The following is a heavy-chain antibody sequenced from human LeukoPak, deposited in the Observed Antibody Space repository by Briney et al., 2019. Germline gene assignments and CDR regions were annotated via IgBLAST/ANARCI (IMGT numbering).Heavy chain of an antibody. Sequence: ASVKVSCKASGYTFIGYYMHWVRQAPGQGLEWMGWINPNSGATNYAQKFQGRVTMTRDTSISTAYMELRSLRSDDSAVYFCARVPIPPYSSSWYQPFDYWGQGTLVTVSS. V-gene: IGHV1-2*02. CDR2: INPNSGAT. D-gene: IGHD6-13*01. CDR1: GYTFIGYY. J-gene: IGHJ4*02. CDR3: ARVPIPPYSSSWYQPFDY.